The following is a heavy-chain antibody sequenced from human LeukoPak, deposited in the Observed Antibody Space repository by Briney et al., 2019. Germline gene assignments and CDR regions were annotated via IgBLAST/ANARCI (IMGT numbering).Heavy chain of an antibody. J-gene: IGHJ3*01. Sequence: PGGSLRLSCAASGFTFSSYGMYWVRQAPGKGLEWVAVISYDGSNKYYADSVKGRFTISRDNSKNTLYLQMNSLRAEDTAVYYCARDVDYDYVWGSYAFAFWGQGTMVTVSS. D-gene: IGHD3-16*01. CDR2: ISYDGSNK. CDR3: ARDVDYDYVWGSYAFAF. CDR1: GFTFSSYG. V-gene: IGHV3-30*03.